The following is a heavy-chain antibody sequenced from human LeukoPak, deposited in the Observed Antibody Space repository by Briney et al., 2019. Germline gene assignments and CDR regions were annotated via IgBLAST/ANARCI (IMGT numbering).Heavy chain of an antibody. CDR3: ARAGTEQLVLGFDY. Sequence: GGSLRLSCAASGFTVSSNYMSWVRQAPGKGLEWVSVIYSGGSTYYADSVKGRFTISRDNSKNTLYLQMNSLRAEDTAVYYCARAGTEQLVLGFDYWGQGTLVTVSS. CDR1: GFTVSSNY. J-gene: IGHJ4*02. CDR2: IYSGGST. V-gene: IGHV3-53*01. D-gene: IGHD6-6*01.